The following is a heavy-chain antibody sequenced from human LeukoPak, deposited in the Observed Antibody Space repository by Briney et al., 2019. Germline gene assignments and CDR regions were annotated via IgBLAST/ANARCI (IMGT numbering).Heavy chain of an antibody. CDR3: ATRLGGEY. J-gene: IGHJ4*02. D-gene: IGHD3-9*01. V-gene: IGHV3-23*01. CDR1: GITFSSYP. Sequence: PEGSLRLSCTASGITFSSYPMTWVRQAPGKGLEWVSTITTEGVGTYYADSVKGRFAISRDNARSTLYLQMNSLRAEDTALYYCATRLGGEYWGQGTLVTVSS. CDR2: ITTEGVGT.